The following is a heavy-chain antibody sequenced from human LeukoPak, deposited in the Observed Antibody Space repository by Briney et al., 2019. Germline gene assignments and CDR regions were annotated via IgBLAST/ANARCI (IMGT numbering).Heavy chain of an antibody. CDR1: GGSISSGGYY. CDR2: ISYSGST. D-gene: IGHD4-11*01. Sequence: SETLSPTCAVSGGSISSGGYYWSWIRQHPGKGLEWIGYISYSGSTYYNPSLESRVSMSADTSENLFSLRLSSATAADTAVYYCARSAATVTASLYYFDYWGQGTLVTVSS. J-gene: IGHJ4*02. CDR3: ARSAATVTASLYYFDY. V-gene: IGHV4-31*11.